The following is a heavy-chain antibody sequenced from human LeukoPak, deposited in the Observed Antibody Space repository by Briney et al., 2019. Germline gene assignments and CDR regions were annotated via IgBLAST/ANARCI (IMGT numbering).Heavy chain of an antibody. V-gene: IGHV1-2*02. CDR2: INPNSGGT. D-gene: IGHD2-2*01. J-gene: IGHJ4*02. CDR1: GYTFTGYY. Sequence: ASVKVSCKASGYTFTGYYMHWVRQAPGQGLEWMGWINPNSGGTNYAQKFQGRVTMTRDTSISTAYMELSRLRSDDTAVYYCARDLSASIVVVPAATRELAYWGQGTLVTVSS. CDR3: ARDLSASIVVVPAATRELAY.